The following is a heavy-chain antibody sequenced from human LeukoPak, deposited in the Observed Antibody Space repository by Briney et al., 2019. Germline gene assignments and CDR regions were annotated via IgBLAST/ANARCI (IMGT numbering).Heavy chain of an antibody. J-gene: IGHJ4*02. V-gene: IGHV3-23*01. Sequence: GASLRLSCAASGFTFSNYAMSWVRQAPGKGLEWVSAILGSGGSTYYADSVKGRFTVSRDNSKSTLYLQMNSLRAEDTALYYCAKWGDYDVLTGYYVPDYWGQETLVTVSS. CDR2: ILGSGGST. CDR3: AKWGDYDVLTGYYVPDY. CDR1: GFTFSNYA. D-gene: IGHD3-9*01.